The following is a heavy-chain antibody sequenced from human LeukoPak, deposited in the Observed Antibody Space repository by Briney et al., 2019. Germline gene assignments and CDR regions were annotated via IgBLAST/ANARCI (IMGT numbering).Heavy chain of an antibody. CDR3: ARDVAGALDF. D-gene: IGHD6-19*01. V-gene: IGHV3-7*01. CDR1: GFTFSSYW. CDR2: VREDEGDK. Sequence: RGSLRLSCAASGFTFSSYWMAWVRQAPGKGLEWVANVREDEGDKGYADSVKGRFTISRDNGKNSLYLQMNSLTAEDTAVYYCARDVAGALDFWGQGTLVIVSS. J-gene: IGHJ4*02.